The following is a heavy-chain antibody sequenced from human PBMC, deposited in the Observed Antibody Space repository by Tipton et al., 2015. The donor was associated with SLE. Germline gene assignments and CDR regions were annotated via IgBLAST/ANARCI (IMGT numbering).Heavy chain of an antibody. D-gene: IGHD3-16*01. Sequence: LRLSCTVSGPSLSSSTYDWGWIRQPPGKGLEWIGSLYYSGNTYYNPTLKSRVTISGDTSKNQFSLKLTSVTAADTAMYYCARAGTEDDFGVFDYWGQGTLVTVAS. V-gene: IGHV4-39*07. CDR1: GPSLSSSTYD. CDR2: LYYSGNT. CDR3: ARAGTEDDFGVFDY. J-gene: IGHJ4*02.